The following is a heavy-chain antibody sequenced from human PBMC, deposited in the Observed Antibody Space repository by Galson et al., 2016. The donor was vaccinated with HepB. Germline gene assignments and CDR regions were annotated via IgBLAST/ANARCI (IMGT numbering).Heavy chain of an antibody. Sequence: SLRLSCAASGFTFSTYALHWVRQAPGKGLEWVSFIANDGTGKDYVDSVKGRFTISRDNSKNTLYLQMNSLRADDTALYYCAREGYSYESDYFDYWGQGTLVTVSA. D-gene: IGHD5-12*01. V-gene: IGHV3-30-3*01. J-gene: IGHJ4*02. CDR2: IANDGTGK. CDR3: AREGYSYESDYFDY. CDR1: GFTFSTYA.